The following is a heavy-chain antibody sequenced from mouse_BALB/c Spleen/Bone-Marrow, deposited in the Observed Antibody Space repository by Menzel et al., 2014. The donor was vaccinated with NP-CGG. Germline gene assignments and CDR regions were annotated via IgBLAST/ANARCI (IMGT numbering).Heavy chain of an antibody. Sequence: EVQLVESGPGLVKPSQSLSLTCTVTGYSITSDYAWNWIRQFQGNKLEWMGHISYSSSTNYNPSLKSRISITRDTSKNQFFLQLNSVTAEDTATYYCARWDYGDYAMDYWGQGTSVTVSS. D-gene: IGHD1-2*01. CDR2: ISYSSST. CDR3: ARWDYGDYAMDY. CDR1: GYSITSDYA. J-gene: IGHJ4*01. V-gene: IGHV3-2*02.